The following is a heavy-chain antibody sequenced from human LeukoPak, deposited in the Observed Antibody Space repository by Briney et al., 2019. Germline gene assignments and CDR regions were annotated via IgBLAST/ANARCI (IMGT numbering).Heavy chain of an antibody. CDR3: ARHSYYGSGSYYSPYYYYYYMDV. J-gene: IGHJ6*03. V-gene: IGHV4-39*01. Sequence: SETLSLTCTVSGDSISISTYYWGWIRQPPGKGLEWIGDTNHSGSTSYNPSLKSRVTISVDTSKKQFSLKLTSLTAADTAVYYCARHSYYGSGSYYSPYYYYYYMDVWGRGTTVTISS. CDR2: TNHSGST. CDR1: GDSISISTYY. D-gene: IGHD3-10*01.